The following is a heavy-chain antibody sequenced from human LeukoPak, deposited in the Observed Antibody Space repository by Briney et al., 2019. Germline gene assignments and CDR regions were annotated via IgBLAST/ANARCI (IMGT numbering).Heavy chain of an antibody. CDR1: GDSISDGDYY. CDR3: ARAWTSAGRFDF. V-gene: IGHV4-30-4*01. Sequence: SETLSLTCTVSGDSISDGDYYWSWIRQPPGKGLEWLGYIYYSGGTYYNPSLKSRLTISVDTSRNQFSLKLSSVTAADTAVYYCARAWTSAGRFDFWGQGTLVPVSS. J-gene: IGHJ4*02. D-gene: IGHD6-13*01. CDR2: IYYSGGT.